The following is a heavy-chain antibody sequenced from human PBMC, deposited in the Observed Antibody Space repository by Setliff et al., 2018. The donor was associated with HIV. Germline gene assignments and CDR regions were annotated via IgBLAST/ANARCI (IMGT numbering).Heavy chain of an antibody. D-gene: IGHD1-1*01. CDR2: IFYSGST. J-gene: IGHJ4*02. CDR3: ARGTTSITFDY. Sequence: LSLTCTVSGGSISSDSYYWGWIRQPPGKGLEWIGSIFYSGSTDYNPSLKSRVTISIDTSKSHFSLNLNSVTAADTAVYYCARGTTSITFDYWSQGTLVTVSS. V-gene: IGHV4-39*07. CDR1: GGSISSDSYY.